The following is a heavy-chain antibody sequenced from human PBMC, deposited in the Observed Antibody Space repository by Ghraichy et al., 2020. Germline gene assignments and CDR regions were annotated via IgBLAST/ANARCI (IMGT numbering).Heavy chain of an antibody. CDR2: TYYSSKWYN. CDR3: ARGVITIDY. CDR1: GDSVSSKSAA. J-gene: IGHJ4*02. V-gene: IGHV6-1*01. Sequence: SETLSLTCAISGDSVSSKSAAWNWIRPSPSRGLEWLGRTYYSSKWYNDYVVSVKSRIIINPDTSMNQFSLQLNSVTPEDTAVYDCARGVITIDYWGQRTLVTVAA. D-gene: IGHD3-16*01.